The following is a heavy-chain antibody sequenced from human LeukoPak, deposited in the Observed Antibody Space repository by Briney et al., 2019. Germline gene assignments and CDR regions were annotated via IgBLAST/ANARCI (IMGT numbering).Heavy chain of an antibody. Sequence: SETLSLTCAVYGGSFSGYYWSWIRQPPGKGLEWIAEINHSGSTNYNPSLKSRVTISVDTSKNQFSLKLSSVTAADTAVYYCAREGDYYGSGSRGFDPWGQGTLVTVSS. CDR1: GGSFSGYY. CDR3: AREGDYYGSGSRGFDP. D-gene: IGHD3-10*01. J-gene: IGHJ5*02. V-gene: IGHV4-34*01. CDR2: INHSGST.